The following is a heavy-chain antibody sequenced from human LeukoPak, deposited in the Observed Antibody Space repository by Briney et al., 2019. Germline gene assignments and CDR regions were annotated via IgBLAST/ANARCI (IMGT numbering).Heavy chain of an antibody. CDR3: ARSFLGFRLNWLDP. CDR1: GGSFSGDY. J-gene: IGHJ5*02. CDR2: INHSGST. V-gene: IGHV4-34*01. D-gene: IGHD7-27*01. Sequence: SETLSLTCAVYGGSFSGDYWSWIRQPPGKGLEWIGEINHSGSTNYNSSLKSRVTISVDTSKNQFSLKLSSVTAADTAVYYCARSFLGFRLNWLDPWGQGTLVTVSS.